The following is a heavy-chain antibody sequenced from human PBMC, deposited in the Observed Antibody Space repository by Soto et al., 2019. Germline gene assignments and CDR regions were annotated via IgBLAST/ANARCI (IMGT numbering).Heavy chain of an antibody. CDR1: GFTFSSYG. CDR3: ARDSIAAAGPRGYFDY. Sequence: GGSLRLSCAASGFTFSSYGMHWVRQAPGKGLEWVAVIWYDGSNKYYADSVKGRFTISRDNSKNTLYLQMNSLRVEDTAVYYCARDSIAAAGPRGYFDYWGQGTLVTVSS. V-gene: IGHV3-33*01. CDR2: IWYDGSNK. J-gene: IGHJ4*02. D-gene: IGHD6-13*01.